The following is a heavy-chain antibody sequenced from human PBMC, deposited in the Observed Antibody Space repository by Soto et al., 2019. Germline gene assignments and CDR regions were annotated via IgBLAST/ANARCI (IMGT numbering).Heavy chain of an antibody. CDR2: ISWNSGSI. CDR3: AKDRGSGWYYTPFDY. CDR1: GFTFDDYA. V-gene: IGHV3-9*01. Sequence: PGGSLRLSCAASGFTFDDYAMHWVRQAPGKGLEWVSGISWNSGSIGYADSVKGRFTISRDNAKNSLYLQMNSLRAEDTALYYCAKDRGSGWYYTPFDYWGQGTLVTVSS. J-gene: IGHJ4*02. D-gene: IGHD6-19*01.